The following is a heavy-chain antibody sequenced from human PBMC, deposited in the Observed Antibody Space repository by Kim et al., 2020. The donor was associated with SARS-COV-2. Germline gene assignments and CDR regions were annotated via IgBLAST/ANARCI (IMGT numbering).Heavy chain of an antibody. CDR1: GGSISSYY. V-gene: IGHV4-59*01. CDR3: ARALLIYDILTGYQGGWFDP. J-gene: IGHJ5*02. Sequence: SETLSLTCTVSGGSISSYYWSWIRQPPGKGLEWIGYIYYSGSTNYNPSLKSRVTISVDTSKNQFSLKLSSVTAADTAVYYCARALLIYDILTGYQGGWFDPWGQGTLVTVSS. CDR2: IYYSGST. D-gene: IGHD3-9*01.